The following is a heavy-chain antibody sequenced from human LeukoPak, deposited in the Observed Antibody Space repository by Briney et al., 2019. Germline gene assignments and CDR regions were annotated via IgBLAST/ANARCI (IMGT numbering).Heavy chain of an antibody. CDR2: INAGNGNT. J-gene: IGHJ4*02. D-gene: IGHD2-15*01. CDR1: GYTFTTYA. Sequence: TSVKVSCKASGYTFTTYAMHWVRQAPGQRLEWMGWINAGNGNTKYSQKFQGRVTITRDTSASTAYMELSSLRSEDTALYYCARVLQYCSGGFCYFDYWGQGTLVTVSP. CDR3: ARVLQYCSGGFCYFDY. V-gene: IGHV1-3*01.